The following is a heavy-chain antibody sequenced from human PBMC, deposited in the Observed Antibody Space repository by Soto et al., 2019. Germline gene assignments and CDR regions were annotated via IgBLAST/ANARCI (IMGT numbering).Heavy chain of an antibody. Sequence: GALRLSCAASGFTFSTFGMHWVRQAPGKGLEWVAFISDDGSDKYYTDSVKGRFTISRDNSKNTLSLQMNSLRSEDTAMYYCARALFGYVDHLDSWGQGTLVTVSS. V-gene: IGHV3-30*03. CDR2: ISDDGSDK. D-gene: IGHD3-16*01. CDR3: ARALFGYVDHLDS. CDR1: GFTFSTFG. J-gene: IGHJ1*01.